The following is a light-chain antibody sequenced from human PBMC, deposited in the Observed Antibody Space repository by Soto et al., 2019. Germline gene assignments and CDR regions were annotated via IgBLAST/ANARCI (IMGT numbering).Light chain of an antibody. J-gene: IGKJ1*01. Sequence: EFVLTQSPGTLSLSPGERATLSCRASQTVRNNYLAWYQQKPGQAPRLLIYDASSRATGIPDRFSGGGSGTDFTLTISRLEPEDFAVYYCPQRSNWPMTFGQGTKVDIK. V-gene: IGKV3D-20*02. CDR1: QTVRNNY. CDR3: PQRSNWPMT. CDR2: DAS.